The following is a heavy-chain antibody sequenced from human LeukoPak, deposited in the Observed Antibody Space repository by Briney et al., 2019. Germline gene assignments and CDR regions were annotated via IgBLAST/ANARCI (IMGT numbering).Heavy chain of an antibody. CDR3: ARGPLSPYYDFWSGYPYYFDY. CDR2: IIPIFGTA. CDR1: GGTFSSYA. Sequence: SVKVSCKASGGTFSSYAISWVRQAPGQGLEWMGGIIPIFGTANYAQKFQGRVTITADESTSTAYMELSSLRSEDTAVYYCARGPLSPYYDFWSGYPYYFDYWGQGTLVTVSS. V-gene: IGHV1-69*13. D-gene: IGHD3-3*01. J-gene: IGHJ4*02.